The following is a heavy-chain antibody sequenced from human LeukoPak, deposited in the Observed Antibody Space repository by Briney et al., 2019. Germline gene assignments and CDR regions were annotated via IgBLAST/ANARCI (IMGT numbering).Heavy chain of an antibody. CDR2: ISDSGGGT. CDR3: AKDLTPSDY. CDR1: GFTFSSYA. Sequence: GGSLRLSCAASGFTFSSYAMSWVRQTPGKGLEWVSGISDSGGGTYYADSVKGRFTISRDNSKNTLYLQMNSLSAEDTAVYYCAKDLTPSDYWGQGTLVTVSS. J-gene: IGHJ4*02. V-gene: IGHV3-23*01.